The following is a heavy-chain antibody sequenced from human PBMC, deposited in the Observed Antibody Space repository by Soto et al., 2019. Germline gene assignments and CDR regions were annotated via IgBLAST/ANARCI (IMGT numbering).Heavy chain of an antibody. Sequence: QVQLVESGGGVVQPGRSLRLTCAASGFTFSSYDMHWVRQAPGKGLEWVAVVSYDGSKTYYADSVKGRFSISRDNSKNTLYLQMNSLGAEDTAVYYCANGRSSWYFDLWGRGTLVTVSS. CDR2: VSYDGSKT. CDR3: ANGRSSWYFDL. J-gene: IGHJ2*01. V-gene: IGHV3-30*18. CDR1: GFTFSSYD.